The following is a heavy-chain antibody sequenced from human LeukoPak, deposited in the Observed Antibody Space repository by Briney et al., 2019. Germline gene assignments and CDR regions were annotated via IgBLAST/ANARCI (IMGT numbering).Heavy chain of an antibody. Sequence: GGSLRLSCAASGFTFSSYAMHWVRQAPGKGLEWVAVISYDGSNKYYADSVKGRFTIPRDNSKNTLYLQMNSLRAEDTAVYYCAKGEGPLDVWGQGTTVTVSS. CDR3: AKGEGPLDV. V-gene: IGHV3-30-3*01. CDR2: ISYDGSNK. CDR1: GFTFSSYA. J-gene: IGHJ6*02.